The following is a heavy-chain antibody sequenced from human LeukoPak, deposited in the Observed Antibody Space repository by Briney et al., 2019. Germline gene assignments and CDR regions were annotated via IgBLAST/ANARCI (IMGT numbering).Heavy chain of an antibody. CDR2: ISDIGSI. J-gene: IGHJ4*02. Sequence: SETLSLTCTVSGGSISSYYWSWIRQPPGKGLEWIAYISDIGSINYNPSLKSRVTISLDTSKNQFSLRLSSVTAADTAVYYCAKDISRAVAGYYFDYWGQGTLVTVSS. D-gene: IGHD6-19*01. V-gene: IGHV4-59*01. CDR1: GGSISSYY. CDR3: AKDISRAVAGYYFDY.